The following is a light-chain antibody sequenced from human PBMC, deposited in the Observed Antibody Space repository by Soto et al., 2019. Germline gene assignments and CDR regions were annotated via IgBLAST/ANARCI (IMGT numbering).Light chain of an antibody. J-gene: IGLJ1*01. CDR1: SSYVGAYNY. CDR3: SSYTSSTSYV. V-gene: IGLV2-14*01. Sequence: QSALTQPASVSGSPGQSITISCAGTSSYVGAYNYVSWYQQHPGKAPKLMIYEVSNRPSGVSNRFSGPKSGNTASLTISGLQAEDEADYYCSSYTSSTSYVFGTGTKVTVL. CDR2: EVS.